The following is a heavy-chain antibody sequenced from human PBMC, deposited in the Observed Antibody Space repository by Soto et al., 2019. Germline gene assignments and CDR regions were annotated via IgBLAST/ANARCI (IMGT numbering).Heavy chain of an antibody. J-gene: IGHJ5*02. Sequence: SETLSLTCTVSGGSISSYYWSWIRQPPGKGLEWIGYIYYSGSTNYNPSLKSRVTISVDTSKNQFSLKLSSVTAADTAVYYCARDRYCSGGSCYSFDPWGQGTLVTVSS. V-gene: IGHV4-59*01. CDR3: ARDRYCSGGSCYSFDP. CDR2: IYYSGST. D-gene: IGHD2-15*01. CDR1: GGSISSYY.